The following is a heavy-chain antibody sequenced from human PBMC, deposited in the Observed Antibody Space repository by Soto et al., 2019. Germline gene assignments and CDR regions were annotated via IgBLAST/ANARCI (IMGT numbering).Heavy chain of an antibody. CDR1: GFTFSRYW. CDR2: INSDGSSI. D-gene: IGHD3-3*01. Sequence: EVQLVESGGDLVQPGGFLRLSCATAGFTFSRYWMHWVREVPGKGLVWVSRINSDGSSISYSDSVKGRFTISRDNAKNTLYLQMNSLRVEDTAVYYCARLPVDTITSLDYWGQATLVTVSS. J-gene: IGHJ4*02. V-gene: IGHV3-74*01. CDR3: ARLPVDTITSLDY.